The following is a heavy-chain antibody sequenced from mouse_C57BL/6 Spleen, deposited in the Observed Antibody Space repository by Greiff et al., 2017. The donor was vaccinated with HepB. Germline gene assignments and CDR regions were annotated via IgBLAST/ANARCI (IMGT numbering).Heavy chain of an antibody. D-gene: IGHD3-2*02. Sequence: QVQLQQPGAELVRPGSSVKLSCKASGYTFTSYWMDWVKQRPGQGLEWIGNIYPSDSETHYNQKFKDKATLTVDKSSSTAYMQLSGLTSEDSAVYYCARSSDSSGYVGFAYWGQGTLVTVSA. J-gene: IGHJ3*01. CDR1: GYTFTSYW. CDR2: IYPSDSET. V-gene: IGHV1-61*01. CDR3: ARSSDSSGYVGFAY.